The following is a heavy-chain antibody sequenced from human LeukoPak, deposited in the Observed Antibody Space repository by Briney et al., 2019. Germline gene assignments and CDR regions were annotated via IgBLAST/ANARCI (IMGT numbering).Heavy chain of an antibody. Sequence: GGSLRLSCAASGFTFSSYAMSWVRQAPGKGLEWVSAISGSGGSTYYAVSVKGRFTISRDNSKNTLYLQMNSLRAEDTAVYYCAKGDIVVVPAALDYWGQGTLVTVSS. J-gene: IGHJ4*02. CDR1: GFTFSSYA. V-gene: IGHV3-23*01. CDR2: ISGSGGST. D-gene: IGHD2-2*01. CDR3: AKGDIVVVPAALDY.